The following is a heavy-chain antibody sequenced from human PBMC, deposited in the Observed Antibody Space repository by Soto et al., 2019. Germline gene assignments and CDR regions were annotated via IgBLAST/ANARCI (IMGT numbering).Heavy chain of an antibody. Sequence: QVQLQQWGAGLLKPSETLSLTCAVYGGSFSGYYWTWIREPPGTGLEWIGEINHSGSTNYNPSLKRRVTILVDTSTSQFTLKLSSATAARTTVYYCARDKITGLFDYWGQGTRVTVSS. D-gene: IGHD2-8*02. CDR2: INHSGST. CDR3: ARDKITGLFDY. V-gene: IGHV4-34*01. J-gene: IGHJ4*02. CDR1: GGSFSGYY.